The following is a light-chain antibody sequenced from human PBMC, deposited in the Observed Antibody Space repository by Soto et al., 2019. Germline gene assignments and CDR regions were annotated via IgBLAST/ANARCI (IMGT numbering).Light chain of an antibody. CDR3: CSYAGSSTFHVV. CDR2: EGS. Sequence: QSVLTQPASMSGSPGQSITISCTGTSSDVGSYNLVSWYQQHPGKAPKLMIYEGSKRPSGVSNRFSGSKSGNTASLTISGLQAEDEADYYCCSYAGSSTFHVVFGGGTKVTVL. V-gene: IGLV2-23*03. J-gene: IGLJ2*01. CDR1: SSDVGSYNL.